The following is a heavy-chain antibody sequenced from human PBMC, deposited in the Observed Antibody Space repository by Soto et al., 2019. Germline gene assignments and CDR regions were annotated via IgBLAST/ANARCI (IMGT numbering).Heavy chain of an antibody. Sequence: WETLYLTCTVSGGPISSYNWSWIRQPPGKGLEWIGYIYYSGSTNYNPSLKSRVTISVDTSKNQFSLKLSAVTAADTAVYYCAGSSSSTVFDYWGQGTLVTVSS. CDR1: GGPISSYN. CDR2: IYYSGST. J-gene: IGHJ4*02. CDR3: AGSSSSTVFDY. V-gene: IGHV4-59*01. D-gene: IGHD6-6*01.